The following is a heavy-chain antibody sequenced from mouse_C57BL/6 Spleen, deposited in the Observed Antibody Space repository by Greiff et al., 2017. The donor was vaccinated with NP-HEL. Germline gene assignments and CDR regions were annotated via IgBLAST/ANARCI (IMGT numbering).Heavy chain of an antibody. D-gene: IGHD4-1*01. CDR3: ARGVSGTSWFAY. V-gene: IGHV1-82*01. CDR1: GYASSSSW. CDR2: IYPGDGDT. Sequence: VQLQQSGPELVKPGASVKISCKASGYASSSSWMNWVKQRPGKGLEWIGRIYPGDGDTNYNGKFKGKATLTADKSSSTAYMQLSSLTSEDSAVYFCARGVSGTSWFAYWGQGTLVTVSA. J-gene: IGHJ3*01.